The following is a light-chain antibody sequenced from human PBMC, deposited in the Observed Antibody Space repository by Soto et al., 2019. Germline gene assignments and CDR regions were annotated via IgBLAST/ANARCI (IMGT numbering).Light chain of an antibody. J-gene: IGKJ4*01. Sequence: LQSPTSPSTMSASVVYIFQINFMAHQSISSWLAWYQQKPGKAHKFLIYKAYTLESGVKSRFSGSGSGTEFTLTIRSVQPDDFATYYCKKYKSYHLNFGRGNKV. CDR2: KAY. CDR1: QSISSW. CDR3: KKYKSYHLN. V-gene: IGKV1-5*03.